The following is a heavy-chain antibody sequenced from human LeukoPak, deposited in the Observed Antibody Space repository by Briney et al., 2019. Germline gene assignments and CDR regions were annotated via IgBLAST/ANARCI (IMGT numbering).Heavy chain of an antibody. D-gene: IGHD2-8*01. CDR1: GASIRSSDGYR. V-gene: IGHV4-39*07. CDR3: ARLHPNGPDEY. CDR2: ISYDGKR. Sequence: PSEPLSLTCAVSGASIRSSDGYRGGWIRQPPGKGLEWIGQISYDGKREYNPSLRSRVTISLDTSKTQFSLKMTSVTAAGAAVFYCARLHPNGPDEYWGRGTLVTVSS. J-gene: IGHJ4*02.